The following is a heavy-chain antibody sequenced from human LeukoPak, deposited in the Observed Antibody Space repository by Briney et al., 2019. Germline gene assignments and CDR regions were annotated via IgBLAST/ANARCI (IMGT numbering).Heavy chain of an antibody. CDR3: ARGGRGPDS. CDR2: IKEDGSDK. CDR1: GFIFSRSW. V-gene: IGHV3-7*04. Sequence: PGGSLRLSCAASGFIFSRSWMSWVRQAPGKGLEWVANIKEDGSDKNYMDSVKGRFTISRDNAKNSLYLQMNSLRADDTSVYYCARGGRGPDSWGQGTLVTVSS. J-gene: IGHJ4*02. D-gene: IGHD6-25*01.